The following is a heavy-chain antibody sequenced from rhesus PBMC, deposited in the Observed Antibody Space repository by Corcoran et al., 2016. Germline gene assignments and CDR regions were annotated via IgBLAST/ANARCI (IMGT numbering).Heavy chain of an antibody. CDR1: GGSISVSYY. D-gene: IGHD2-21*01. Sequence: QVQLQESGPGLVKPSETLSLPCPVSGGSISVSYYWSWNPPHPGKGLECIGYIYGSGGSTYYNPSLKSRVTISTDTSKNQFSLKLSSVTAADTAVYYCARCPGSACGDYWGQGVLLTVSS. CDR2: IYGSGGST. V-gene: IGHV4S7*01. J-gene: IGHJ4*01. CDR3: ARCPGSACGDY.